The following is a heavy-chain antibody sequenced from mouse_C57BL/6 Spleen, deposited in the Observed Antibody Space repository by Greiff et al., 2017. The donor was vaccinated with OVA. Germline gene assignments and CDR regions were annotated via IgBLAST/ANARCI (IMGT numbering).Heavy chain of an antibody. J-gene: IGHJ4*01. V-gene: IGHV1-69*01. CDR1: GYTFTSYW. Sequence: VQLQQPGAELVMPGASVKLSCKASGYTFTSYWMHWVKQRPGQGLEWIGEIDPSDSYTNYNQKFQGKSTLTVDKSSSTAYRQLSSLKSEDSAVYYCARLRSNYAMDYWGQGTSVTVSS. CDR2: IDPSDSYT. D-gene: IGHD1-1*01. CDR3: ARLRSNYAMDY.